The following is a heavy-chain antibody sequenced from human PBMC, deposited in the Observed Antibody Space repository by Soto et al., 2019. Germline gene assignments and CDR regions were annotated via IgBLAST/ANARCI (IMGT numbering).Heavy chain of an antibody. CDR3: ARGIVLMVYAAIDY. V-gene: IGHV3-48*03. J-gene: IGHJ4*02. D-gene: IGHD2-8*01. CDR1: GFTFSSYE. CDR2: ISSSGSTI. Sequence: GGSLRLSCAASGFTFSSYEMNWVRQAPGKGLEWVSYISSSGSTIYYADSVKGRFTISRDNAKNSLYLQMNSLRAKDTAVYYCARGIVLMVYAAIDYWGQGTLVTVSS.